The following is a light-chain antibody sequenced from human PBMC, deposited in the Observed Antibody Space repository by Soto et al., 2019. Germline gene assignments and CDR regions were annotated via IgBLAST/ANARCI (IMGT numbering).Light chain of an antibody. Sequence: DIQMTQSPSSLSASLGDRVTITCQASQSISNWLAWHQQKPGTAPKLLIYHASTLESGVPSRFSGSGSGTEFTLTISSLQPDDFATYYCQQYNSYSFGQGTKVDI. CDR2: HAS. CDR1: QSISNW. CDR3: QQYNSYS. J-gene: IGKJ1*01. V-gene: IGKV1-5*01.